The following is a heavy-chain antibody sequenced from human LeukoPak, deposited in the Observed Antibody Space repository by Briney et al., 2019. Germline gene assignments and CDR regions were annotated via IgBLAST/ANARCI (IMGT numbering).Heavy chain of an antibody. CDR1: GYTFTSYD. CDR2: MNPNSGNT. D-gene: IGHD3-9*01. CDR3: ARDLKEHKYDILTGYYKTNWFDP. Sequence: ASVKVSCKASGYTFTSYDINWVRQATGQGLEWMGWMNPNSGNTGYAQRFQGRVTMTRNTSISTAYMELSSLRSEDTAVYYCARDLKEHKYDILTGYYKTNWFDPWGQGTLVTVSS. V-gene: IGHV1-8*01. J-gene: IGHJ5*02.